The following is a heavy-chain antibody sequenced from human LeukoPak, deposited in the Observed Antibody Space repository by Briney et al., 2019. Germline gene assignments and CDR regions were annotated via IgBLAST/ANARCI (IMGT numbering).Heavy chain of an antibody. J-gene: IGHJ4*02. V-gene: IGHV3-23*01. CDR3: AARPTSAAVAPSDY. CDR2: LSGSGGST. Sequence: GGSLRLSCAASGFTFSSYATSWVRQAPGKGLEWVSALSGSGGSTYYADSVKGRFTISTDNSKNTLYLQMNSLRAEDTATYFCAARPTSAAVAPSDYWGQGTLVTVSS. CDR1: GFTFSSYA. D-gene: IGHD6-19*01.